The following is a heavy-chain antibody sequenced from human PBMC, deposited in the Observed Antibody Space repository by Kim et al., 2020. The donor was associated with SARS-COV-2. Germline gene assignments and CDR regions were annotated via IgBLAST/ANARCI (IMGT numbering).Heavy chain of an antibody. J-gene: IGHJ3*02. CDR3: ARYGSGIQAFDI. CDR2: ISSSSSYI. D-gene: IGHD3-10*01. CDR1: GFTFSSYS. V-gene: IGHV3-21*01. Sequence: GGSLRLSCAASGFTFSSYSMNWVRQAPGKGLEWVSSISSSSSYIYYADSVKGRFTISRDNAKNSLYLQMNSLRAEDTAVYYCARYGSGIQAFDIWGQGTMVTVSS.